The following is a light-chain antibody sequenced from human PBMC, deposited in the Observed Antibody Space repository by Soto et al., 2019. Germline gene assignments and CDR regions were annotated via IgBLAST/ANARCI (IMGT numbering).Light chain of an antibody. CDR1: TSDVGSYSL. Sequence: QSALTQPASVSGSPGQSITIPCTGTTSDVGSYSLVSWYQQHPGKAPKLMIYEGTKRPSGVSNRFSGSKSGNTASLTISGLQAEDEADYYCCSYAGSATYVFGTGTKLTVL. CDR2: EGT. CDR3: CSYAGSATYV. V-gene: IGLV2-23*01. J-gene: IGLJ1*01.